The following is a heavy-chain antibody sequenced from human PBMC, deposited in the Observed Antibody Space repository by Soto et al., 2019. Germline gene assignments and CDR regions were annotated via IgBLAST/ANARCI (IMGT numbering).Heavy chain of an antibody. CDR2: ISGGGDRT. Sequence: EVQLLESGGGLVQPGGSLRLSCVGSGFTFINYAMNWVRQTPGKGLEWVSGISGGGDRTFDADSVKGRFTISRDNSKNTVTLRMNSLRADDTAVYYWARKVLGSTSRPDWWYFDLWGRGTLVTVSS. J-gene: IGHJ2*01. V-gene: IGHV3-23*01. D-gene: IGHD2-2*01. CDR3: ARKVLGSTSRPDWWYFDL. CDR1: GFTFINYA.